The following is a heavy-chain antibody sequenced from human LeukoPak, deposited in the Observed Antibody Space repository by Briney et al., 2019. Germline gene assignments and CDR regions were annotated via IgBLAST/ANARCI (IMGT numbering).Heavy chain of an antibody. J-gene: IGHJ4*02. Sequence: SVKVSCKASGGTFSSYAISWVRQASGQGLEWMGRIIPIFGTANYAQKFQGRVTITADKSTSTAYVELSSLRSEDTVVYYCARAGYSSGWYGYWGQGTLVTVSS. CDR2: IIPIFGTA. CDR1: GGTFSSYA. D-gene: IGHD6-19*01. CDR3: ARAGYSSGWYGY. V-gene: IGHV1-69*06.